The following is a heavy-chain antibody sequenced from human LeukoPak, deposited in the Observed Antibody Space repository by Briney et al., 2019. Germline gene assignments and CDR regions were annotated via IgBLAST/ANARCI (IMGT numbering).Heavy chain of an antibody. CDR3: AGLRIVAAGTPPYYYYGMDV. Sequence: SSETLSLTCTVSGGSISSGDYYWSWIRQPPGKGLEWIGYIYYSGSTYYNPSLKSRVTISVDTSKNQFSLKLSSVTAADTAVYYCAGLRIVAAGTPPYYYYGMDVWGQGTTVTVSS. J-gene: IGHJ6*02. D-gene: IGHD6-13*01. V-gene: IGHV4-30-4*01. CDR1: GGSISSGDYY. CDR2: IYYSGST.